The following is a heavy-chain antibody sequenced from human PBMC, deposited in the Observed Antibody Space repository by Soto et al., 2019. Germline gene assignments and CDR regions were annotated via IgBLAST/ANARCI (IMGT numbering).Heavy chain of an antibody. CDR3: ARDPFMIAHNLDAFDI. V-gene: IGHV4-4*02. D-gene: IGHD3-22*01. CDR1: GGSISSSNW. CDR2: IYHSGST. J-gene: IGHJ3*02. Sequence: QVQLQESGPGLVMPSGTLSLTCAVSGGSISSSNWWSWVRQPPGKGLEWIGEIYHSGSTNYNPSLKSRVTISADKSKNQFSLKLSSVTAADTAVYYCARDPFMIAHNLDAFDIWGQGTMVTVSS.